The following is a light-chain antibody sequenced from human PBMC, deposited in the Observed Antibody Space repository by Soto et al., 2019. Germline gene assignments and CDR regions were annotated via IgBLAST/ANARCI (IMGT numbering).Light chain of an antibody. V-gene: IGKV3-15*01. Sequence: EKVMTQSPATLSVSPGERATLSCRASQSVRSNLAWYQQKPGQPPRLFIYDASTRASGIPSRFSGSGSGTEFTLTISSLKSEDFAVYYCQQYDDWPRTFGQGTRVDFK. CDR3: QQYDDWPRT. J-gene: IGKJ1*01. CDR1: QSVRSN. CDR2: DAS.